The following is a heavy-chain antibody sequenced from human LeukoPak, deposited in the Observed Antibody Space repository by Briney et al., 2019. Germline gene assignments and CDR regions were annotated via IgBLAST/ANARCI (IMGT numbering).Heavy chain of an antibody. Sequence: GGTLRLSCAASGFTFNKYAMSWVRQSPGKGLEWVSAIGRSGANSYYATSVKGRFSVSRDNTKNTFHLQMNSLRAEDTAVYYCAKEGLNIATRDSFDSWGQGTLVTVSS. J-gene: IGHJ4*02. V-gene: IGHV3-23*01. CDR2: IGRSGANS. CDR3: AKEGLNIATRDSFDS. CDR1: GFTFNKYA. D-gene: IGHD6-6*01.